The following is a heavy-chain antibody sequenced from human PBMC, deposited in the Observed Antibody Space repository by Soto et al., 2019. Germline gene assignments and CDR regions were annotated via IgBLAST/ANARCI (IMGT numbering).Heavy chain of an antibody. CDR1: GYTFTSYG. CDR3: ARVFYYDSSAEDAFDI. CDR2: ISAYNGNT. V-gene: IGHV1-18*01. D-gene: IGHD3-22*01. Sequence: ASVKVSCKASGYTFTSYGISWVRRAPGQGLEWMGWISAYNGNTNYAQKLQGRVTMTTDTSTSTAYMELRSLRSDDTAVYYCARVFYYDSSAEDAFDIWGQGTMVTVSS. J-gene: IGHJ3*02.